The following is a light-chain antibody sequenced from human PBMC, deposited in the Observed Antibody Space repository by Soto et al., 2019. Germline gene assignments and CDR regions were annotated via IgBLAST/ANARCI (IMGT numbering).Light chain of an antibody. CDR3: SSYTSSSTLYV. J-gene: IGLJ1*01. Sequence: QSALTQPASVSGSPGQSITISCTGTSSDVGGYNYVSWYQQHPGKAPKLMIYEVSNRTSGVSNRFSGSESGNTASLTISGLQAEDEADYYCSSYTSSSTLYVFGTGTKLTVL. V-gene: IGLV2-14*01. CDR2: EVS. CDR1: SSDVGGYNY.